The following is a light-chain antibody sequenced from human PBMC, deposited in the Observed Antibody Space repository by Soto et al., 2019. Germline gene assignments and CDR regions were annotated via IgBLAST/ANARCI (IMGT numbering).Light chain of an antibody. Sequence: IEMTQSPSALSASAGDRVTITCQASQDIKNYVIWHQQKPGRAPKLLIYDAASLGTGVSSRFSRSGSGTHFTRTIGSLPPDDVAAEYCQQFYSVPWTFGQGPKLESK. CDR2: DAA. J-gene: IGKJ2*02. CDR3: QQFYSVPWT. CDR1: QDIKNY. V-gene: IGKV1-33*01.